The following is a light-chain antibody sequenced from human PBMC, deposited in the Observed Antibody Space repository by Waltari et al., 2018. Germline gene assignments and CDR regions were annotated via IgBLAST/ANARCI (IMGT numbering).Light chain of an antibody. Sequence: DIQMTQSPSTLSASVGDRVTITCRASPCIINWLAGYQQKPGKAPKLLSYKASTLESGVPSRFSGSGSGTEFTLTISSLQPDDFATYYCQQYNSYSLLTFGGGTKVEIK. CDR1: PCIINW. J-gene: IGKJ4*01. V-gene: IGKV1-5*03. CDR2: KAS. CDR3: QQYNSYSLLT.